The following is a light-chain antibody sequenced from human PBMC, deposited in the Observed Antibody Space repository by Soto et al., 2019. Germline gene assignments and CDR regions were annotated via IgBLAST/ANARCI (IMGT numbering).Light chain of an antibody. J-gene: IGKJ1*01. CDR2: GVS. CDR3: HQYGSSPPT. CDR1: QSVSGNY. Sequence: EIVLTQSPGTLSLSPGERATLSCWASQSVSGNYLAWYQQKPGQAPRLLMSGVSNRATGIPDGFTGSGSGTDFTLTISRLEPEDFAVYYCHQYGSSPPTFGQGTKVDNK. V-gene: IGKV3-20*01.